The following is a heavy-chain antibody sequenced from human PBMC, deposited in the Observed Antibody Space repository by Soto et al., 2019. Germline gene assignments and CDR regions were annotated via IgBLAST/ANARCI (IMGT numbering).Heavy chain of an antibody. CDR2: ISGSGGST. V-gene: IGHV3-23*01. J-gene: IGHJ3*02. CDR3: VTDCSSTSCHTRGDAFDI. Sequence: PGGSLRLSCAASGFTFSSYAMSWVRQAPGKGLEWVSAISGSGGSTYYADSVKGRFTISRDDSKNTLYLQMNSLRAEDTAVYYCVTDCSSTSCHTRGDAFDIWGQGTMVTVSS. CDR1: GFTFSSYA. D-gene: IGHD2-2*01.